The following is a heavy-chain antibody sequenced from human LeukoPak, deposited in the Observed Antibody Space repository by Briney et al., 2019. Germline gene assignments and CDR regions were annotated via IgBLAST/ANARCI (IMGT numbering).Heavy chain of an antibody. V-gene: IGHV3-23*01. CDR1: GFTFSSYW. CDR3: AKDREITMVRGVPFGY. Sequence: GGSLRLSCAASGFTFSSYWMSWDRQAPGKGLEWVSAISGSGGSTYYADSVKGRFTISRDNSKNTLYLQMNSLRAEDTAVYYCAKDREITMVRGVPFGYWGQGTLVTVSS. CDR2: ISGSGGST. J-gene: IGHJ4*02. D-gene: IGHD3-10*01.